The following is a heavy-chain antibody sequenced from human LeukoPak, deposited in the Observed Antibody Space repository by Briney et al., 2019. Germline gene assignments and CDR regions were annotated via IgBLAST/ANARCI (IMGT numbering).Heavy chain of an antibody. CDR1: GFTFSSYW. CDR2: INSDGSST. Sequence: GGSLRLSCAASGFTFSSYWMHWVRQAPGKGLVWVSRINSDGSSTSYADSVKGRFTTSRDNAKNTLYLQMNSLRAEDTAVYYCARDDSFGIFLPPWGQGTLVTVSS. D-gene: IGHD2-15*01. CDR3: ARDDSFGIFLPP. V-gene: IGHV3-74*01. J-gene: IGHJ5*02.